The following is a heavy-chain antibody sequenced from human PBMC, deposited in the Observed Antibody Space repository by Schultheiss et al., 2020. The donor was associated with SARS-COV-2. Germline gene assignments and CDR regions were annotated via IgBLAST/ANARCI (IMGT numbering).Heavy chain of an antibody. J-gene: IGHJ6*02. CDR1: GFNFSNYW. Sequence: SLKISCAASGFNFSNYWMHWVRQAPGKGLEWVSGISWNSGSIGYADSVKGRFTISRDNAKNTLYLQMNSLKTEDTAVYYCTTDRNSGMDVWGQGTTVTVSS. V-gene: IGHV3-9*01. CDR2: ISWNSGSI. CDR3: TTDRNSGMDV.